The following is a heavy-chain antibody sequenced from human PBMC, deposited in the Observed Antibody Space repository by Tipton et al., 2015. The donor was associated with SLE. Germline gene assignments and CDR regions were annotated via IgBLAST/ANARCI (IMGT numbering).Heavy chain of an antibody. CDR2: IYYSGST. J-gene: IGHJ4*02. CDR3: AREVGHYYDSSGYDY. V-gene: IGHV4-59*01. Sequence: TLSLTCTVSGGSISSYYWSWIRQPLGKGLEWIGYIYYSGSTNYNPSLKSRVTISVDTSKNQFSLKLSSVTAADTAVYYCAREVGHYYDSSGYDYWGQGTLVTVSS. D-gene: IGHD3-22*01. CDR1: GGSISSYY.